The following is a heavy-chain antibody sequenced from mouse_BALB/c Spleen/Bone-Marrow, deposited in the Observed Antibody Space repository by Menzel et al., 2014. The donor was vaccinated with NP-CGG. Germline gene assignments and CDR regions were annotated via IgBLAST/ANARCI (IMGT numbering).Heavy chain of an antibody. CDR3: TRGGYGNYVGYGMDY. CDR1: GYAFTNYL. V-gene: IGHV1-54*01. CDR2: INPGSGGT. Sequence: QVQLQQSGAELVRPGTSVKVSCKASGYAFTNYLIEWVKQRPGQGLEWIGVINPGSGGTNYNEKFKGKATLTADKSSSTAYMQLSSLTSENSAVYFCTRGGYGNYVGYGMDYWGQGTPVTVSS. J-gene: IGHJ4*01. D-gene: IGHD2-1*01.